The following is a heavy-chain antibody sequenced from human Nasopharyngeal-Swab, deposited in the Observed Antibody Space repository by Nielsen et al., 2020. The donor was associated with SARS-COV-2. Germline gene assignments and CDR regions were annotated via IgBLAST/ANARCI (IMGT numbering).Heavy chain of an antibody. Sequence: ASVKVSCKASGYTFTSYYMHWVRQAPGQGLEWMGIINPSGGSTSYAQKFQGRVTMTRDTSTSTVYMELSSLRSEDTAVYYRAADLGSPVGAGYWGQGTLVTVSS. D-gene: IGHD1-26*01. CDR3: AADLGSPVGAGY. J-gene: IGHJ4*02. CDR1: GYTFTSYY. V-gene: IGHV1-46*01. CDR2: INPSGGST.